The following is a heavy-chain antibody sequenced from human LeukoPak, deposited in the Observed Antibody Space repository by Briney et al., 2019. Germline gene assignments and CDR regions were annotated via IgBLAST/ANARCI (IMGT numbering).Heavy chain of an antibody. CDR1: GFTFSSYE. Sequence: PGGSLRLSCAASGFTFSSYEMNWVRQAPGKGLEWVSYISSSGSTIYYADSVKGRFTISRDNAKNSLYLQMNSLRAEDTAVYYCASLTMIPDYYYYGMDVWGQGTTVTVSS. V-gene: IGHV3-48*03. J-gene: IGHJ6*02. D-gene: IGHD3-22*01. CDR2: ISSSGSTI. CDR3: ASLTMIPDYYYYGMDV.